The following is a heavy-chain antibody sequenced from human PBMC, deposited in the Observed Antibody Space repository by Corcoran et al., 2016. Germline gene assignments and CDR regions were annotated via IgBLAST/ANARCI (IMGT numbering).Heavy chain of an antibody. J-gene: IGHJ4*01. V-gene: IGHV4-39*07. Sequence: QLQLQESGPGLVKPSETLSLTCTVSGGSISSSSYYWGWIRQPPGKGLEWIGSIYYSGSTYYNPSLKSRVTISVDTSKNQFSLKLSPVTAADTAVEYWAGESDPTTSAFDDWGQGTRVTVSS. D-gene: IGHD1-1*01. CDR2: IYYSGST. CDR3: AGESDPTTSAFDD. CDR1: GGSISSSSYY.